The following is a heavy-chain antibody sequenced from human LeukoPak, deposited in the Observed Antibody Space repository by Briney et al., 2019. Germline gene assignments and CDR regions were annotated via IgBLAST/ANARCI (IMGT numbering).Heavy chain of an antibody. CDR1: GGSISSYY. Sequence: SETLSLSCTVSGGSISSYYWSWIRQPPGKGLEWVGYIYYSGSTNYNPSLKSRVTISVDTSKNQFSLKLSSVTAADTAVYYCARDRLYSSDAFGIWGQGTMVTVSS. D-gene: IGHD6-13*01. CDR2: IYYSGST. V-gene: IGHV4-59*01. CDR3: ARDRLYSSDAFGI. J-gene: IGHJ3*02.